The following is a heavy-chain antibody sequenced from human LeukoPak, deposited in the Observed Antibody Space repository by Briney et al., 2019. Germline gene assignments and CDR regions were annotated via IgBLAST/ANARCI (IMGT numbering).Heavy chain of an antibody. V-gene: IGHV3-30*03. CDR3: ARDLAVAGENPDY. Sequence: GGSLRLSCAASGFTFSSYGMHWVRQAPGKGLEWVAVISYDGSNKYYADSVKGRFTTSRDNSKNTLYLQMNSLRAEDTAVYYCARDLAVAGENPDYWGQGTLVTVSS. CDR1: GFTFSSYG. J-gene: IGHJ4*02. CDR2: ISYDGSNK. D-gene: IGHD6-19*01.